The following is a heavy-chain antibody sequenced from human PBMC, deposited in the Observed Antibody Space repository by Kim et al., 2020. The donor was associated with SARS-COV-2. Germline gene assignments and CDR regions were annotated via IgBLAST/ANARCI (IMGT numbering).Heavy chain of an antibody. J-gene: IGHJ4*02. CDR1: GGSISSYY. CDR2: IYYSGST. Sequence: SETLSLTCTVSGGSISSYYWSWIRQPPGKGLEWIGYIYYSGSTNYNPSLKSRVTISVDTSKNQFSLKLSSVTAADTAVYYCARGVLITIFGVVREFDYWGQRTLVTLSS. D-gene: IGHD3-3*01. CDR3: ARGVLITIFGVVREFDY. V-gene: IGHV4-59*01.